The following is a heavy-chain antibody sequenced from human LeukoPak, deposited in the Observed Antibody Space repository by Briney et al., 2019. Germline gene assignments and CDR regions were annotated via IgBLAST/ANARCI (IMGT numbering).Heavy chain of an antibody. V-gene: IGHV3-53*01. J-gene: IGHJ5*02. CDR1: GFTVSSNY. CDR2: IYSGGST. Sequence: GGSLRLSCAASGFTVSSNYMSWVRQALGKGLEWVSVIYSGGSTYYADSVKGRFTISRDNSKNTLYLQMNSLRAEDTAVYYCARGPGIAVAGTIYNWFDPWGQGTLVTVSS. D-gene: IGHD6-19*01. CDR3: ARGPGIAVAGTIYNWFDP.